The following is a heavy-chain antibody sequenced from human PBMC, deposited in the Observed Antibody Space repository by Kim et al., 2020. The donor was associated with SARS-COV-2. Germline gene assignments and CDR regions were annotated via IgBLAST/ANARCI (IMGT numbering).Heavy chain of an antibody. J-gene: IGHJ4*02. CDR2: IYYTGTT. Sequence: SETLSLTCSVSGDSVSKTTYYWGWVRQSPGKGLDWIGSIYYTGTTYYSPSPRSRVTISVDTSKNQFSLRLTSVTASDTAVYYCARLNYDYIWGTYGLGYFDYWGPGILVTVSS. D-gene: IGHD3-16*01. V-gene: IGHV4-39*01. CDR1: GDSVSKTTYY. CDR3: ARLNYDYIWGTYGLGYFDY.